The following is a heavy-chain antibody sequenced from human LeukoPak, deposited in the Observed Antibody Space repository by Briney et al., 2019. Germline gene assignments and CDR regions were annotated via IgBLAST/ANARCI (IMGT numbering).Heavy chain of an antibody. D-gene: IGHD4-23*01. CDR1: GFTFINYS. CDR2: ISGSGGST. V-gene: IGHV3-23*01. Sequence: GGSLRLSCTASGFTFINYSMNWVRQAPGKGLEWVSAISGSGGSTYYADSVKGRFTISRDNSKNTLYLQMNSLRAEDTAVYYCAKKVVKDAFDIWGQGTMVTVSS. CDR3: AKKVVKDAFDI. J-gene: IGHJ3*02.